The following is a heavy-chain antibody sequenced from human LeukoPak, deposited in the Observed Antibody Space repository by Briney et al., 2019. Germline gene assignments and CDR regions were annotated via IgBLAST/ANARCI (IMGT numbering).Heavy chain of an antibody. CDR3: ARVPLYYYYGMDV. Sequence: GASVKVSCKASGGTFSSYAISWVRQAPGQGLEWMGWISAYNGNTNYAQKLQGRVTMTTDTSTSTAYMELRSLRSDDTAVYYCARVPLYYYYGMDVWGQGTTVTVSS. CDR2: ISAYNGNT. V-gene: IGHV1-18*01. CDR1: GGTFSSYA. J-gene: IGHJ6*02.